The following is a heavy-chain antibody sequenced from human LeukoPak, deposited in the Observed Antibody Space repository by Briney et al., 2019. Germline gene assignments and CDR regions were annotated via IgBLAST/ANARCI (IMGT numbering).Heavy chain of an antibody. V-gene: IGHV1-8*03. CDR1: GYTFTSYD. Sequence: ASVKVSCKASGYTFTSYDINWVRQATGQGLEWMGWINPNSGNTGYAQKFQGRVTITRNTSISTAYMELSSLRSEDTAVYYCARVPRRYYYGSGSFIPSALDYWGQGTLVTVSS. D-gene: IGHD3-10*01. CDR2: INPNSGNT. CDR3: ARVPRRYYYGSGSFIPSALDY. J-gene: IGHJ4*02.